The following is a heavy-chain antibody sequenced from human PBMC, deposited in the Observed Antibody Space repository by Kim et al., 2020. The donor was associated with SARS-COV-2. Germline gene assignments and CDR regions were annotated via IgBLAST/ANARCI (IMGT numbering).Heavy chain of an antibody. Sequence: SVKVSCKASGGTFSSYTISWVRQAPGQGLEWMGRIIPILGIANYAQKFQGRVTITADKSTSTAYMELSSLRSEDTAVYYCARGSSGGNSLLGYWGQGTLVTVSS. J-gene: IGHJ4*02. CDR2: IIPILGIA. CDR1: GGTFSSYT. CDR3: ARGSSGGNSLLGY. V-gene: IGHV1-69*02. D-gene: IGHD2-15*01.